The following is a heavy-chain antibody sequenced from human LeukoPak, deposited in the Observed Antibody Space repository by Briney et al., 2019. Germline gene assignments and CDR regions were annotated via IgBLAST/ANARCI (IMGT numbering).Heavy chain of an antibody. J-gene: IGHJ5*01. V-gene: IGHV4-39*02. CDR3: ARRVGFYGSGSLNYFDP. D-gene: IGHD3-10*01. CDR1: GGSIASSSYY. CDR2: VFRTGTT. Sequence: PSETLSLTCSVSGGSIASSSYYWGWIRQPPGKGLEWIRSVFRTGTTYYSASLKSRVSISVDTSKNDFALKLASVTAADTAMYFCARRVGFYGSGSLNYFDPWGQGILVSVSS.